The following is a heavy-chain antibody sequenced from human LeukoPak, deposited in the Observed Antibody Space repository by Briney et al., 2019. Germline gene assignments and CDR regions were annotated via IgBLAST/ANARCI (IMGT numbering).Heavy chain of an antibody. J-gene: IGHJ4*02. CDR2: IYSDGRT. D-gene: IGHD7-27*01. V-gene: IGHV3-66*02. CDR3: ARGPPRVGHWEYFDY. CDR1: GLTVSTNC. Sequence: PGGSLRLSCAASGLTVSTNCMAWVRQAPGKGLEWVSVIYSDGRTKSADSVEARVTNSSDNPTHTVYLQMNSLSPEDTAVFYCARGPPRVGHWEYFDYWGQGTLVTVSS.